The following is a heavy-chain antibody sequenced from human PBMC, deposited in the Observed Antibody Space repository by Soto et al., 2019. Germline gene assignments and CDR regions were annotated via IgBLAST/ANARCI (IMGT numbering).Heavy chain of an antibody. V-gene: IGHV1-69*01. CDR1: GGTFSSYA. J-gene: IGHJ6*02. CDR3: ARGRVVVVAATRAYYGMDV. Sequence: QVQLVQSGAEVKKPGSSVKVSCKASGGTFSSYAISWVRQAPGQGREWMGGIIPIFGTANYAQKFQGRVTITAAESTSTAYMELSSLRSEDTAVYYCARGRVVVVAATRAYYGMDVWGQGTTVTVSS. CDR2: IIPIFGTA. D-gene: IGHD2-15*01.